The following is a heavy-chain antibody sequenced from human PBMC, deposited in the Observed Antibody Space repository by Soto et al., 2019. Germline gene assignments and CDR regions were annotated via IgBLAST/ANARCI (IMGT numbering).Heavy chain of an antibody. Sequence: EVQLLESGGGLVQPGGSLRLSCAASGFTFSSFAVSWVRQAPGKGLEWVSAISGSGGRTYYADSVKGRFTISRDNSKSTLYLQMNSLRVDDTAVYYCANDPSGATSWYYWYFVLWGRGTLVTVSS. V-gene: IGHV3-23*01. J-gene: IGHJ2*01. CDR1: GFTFSSFA. CDR3: ANDPSGATSWYYWYFVL. CDR2: ISGSGGRT. D-gene: IGHD6-13*01.